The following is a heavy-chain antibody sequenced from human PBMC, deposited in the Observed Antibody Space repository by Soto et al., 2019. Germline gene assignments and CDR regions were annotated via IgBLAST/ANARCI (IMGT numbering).Heavy chain of an antibody. CDR3: AKDRGALRWSEEHYYFDY. D-gene: IGHD4-17*01. J-gene: IGHJ4*02. V-gene: IGHV3-30*18. CDR2: ISYDGSKK. Sequence: SLRLSCAASGFTFSSYGMHWVRQAPGKGLEWVAVISYDGSKKDYADSVKGRFTISRDNSKNTLYLQMNSLRAEDTAIYYCAKDRGALRWSEEHYYFDYWSQGTLVTVPS. CDR1: GFTFSSYG.